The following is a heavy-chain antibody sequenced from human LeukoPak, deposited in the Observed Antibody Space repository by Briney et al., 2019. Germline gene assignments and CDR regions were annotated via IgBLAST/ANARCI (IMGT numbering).Heavy chain of an antibody. CDR3: AKDKGAVAGAFDY. V-gene: IGHV3-48*01. Sequence: GGSLRLSCAASGFTFSSYSMNWVRQAPGKGLEWVSYISSSSSAIYYADSVKGRFTISRDNAKNSLYLQMNSLRAEDMALYYCAKDKGAVAGAFDYWGQGTLVTVSS. CDR2: ISSSSSAI. J-gene: IGHJ4*02. CDR1: GFTFSSYS. D-gene: IGHD6-19*01.